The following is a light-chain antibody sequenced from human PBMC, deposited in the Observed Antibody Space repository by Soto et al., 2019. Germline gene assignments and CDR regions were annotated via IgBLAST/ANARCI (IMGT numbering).Light chain of an antibody. CDR1: QSISSY. V-gene: IGKV1-39*01. Sequence: DIQMTQSPSSLSASVGDRVTITCRASQSISSYLNWYQQKPGKAPKLLIYAASSLQSGVPSRFSGSGSGTDFTLTISSLQPEDFVTYYCQQSYSTPIYTFGQGTKLEIK. CDR2: AAS. CDR3: QQSYSTPIYT. J-gene: IGKJ2*01.